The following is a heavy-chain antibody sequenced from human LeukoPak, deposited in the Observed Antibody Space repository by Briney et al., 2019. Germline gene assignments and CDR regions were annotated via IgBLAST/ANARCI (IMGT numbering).Heavy chain of an antibody. CDR1: GGSISSSSTNC. CDR3: ARNGGNSDYDY. CDR2: IYHSGAT. J-gene: IGHJ4*02. D-gene: IGHD4-23*01. V-gene: IGHV4-4*02. Sequence: KPSETLSLTCAVSGGSISSSSTNCWTWVRQPPGKGLEWIGEIYHSGATNYNPSLKSRVTMLLDKSKNQFSLKLNSVTAADTAVYYCARNGGNSDYDYWGQGTPVTVSA.